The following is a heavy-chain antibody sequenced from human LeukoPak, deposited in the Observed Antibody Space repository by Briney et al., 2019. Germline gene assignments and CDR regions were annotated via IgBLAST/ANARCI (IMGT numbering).Heavy chain of an antibody. CDR3: ARDFGYCSGGSCYSGFDY. J-gene: IGHJ4*02. CDR1: GFTFSSYG. CDR2: IWYDGSNK. D-gene: IGHD2-15*01. V-gene: IGHV3-33*01. Sequence: PGGSLRLSCAASGFTFSSYGMHWVRQAPGKGLEWVAVIWYDGSNKYYADSVKGRFTISRDNSKNTLYLQMNSLRAEDTAVYYCARDFGYCSGGSCYSGFDYWGQGTLVTVSS.